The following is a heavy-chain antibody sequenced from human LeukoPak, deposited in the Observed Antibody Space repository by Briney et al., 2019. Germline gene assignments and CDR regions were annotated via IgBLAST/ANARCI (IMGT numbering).Heavy chain of an antibody. CDR2: IYYSGST. CDR3: ARGQAGIVVVTATDAFDI. J-gene: IGHJ3*02. D-gene: IGHD2-21*02. CDR1: GGSISSGGYY. Sequence: PSQTLSLTCTVSGGSISSGGYYWGWIRQHPGKGLEWIGYIYYSGSTYYNPSLKSRVTISVDTSKDHFSLKLSSVTAADTAVHYCARGQAGIVVVTATDAFDIWGQGTMVTVSS. V-gene: IGHV4-31*03.